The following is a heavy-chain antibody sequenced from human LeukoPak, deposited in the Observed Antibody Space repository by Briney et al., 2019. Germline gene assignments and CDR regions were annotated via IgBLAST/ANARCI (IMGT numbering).Heavy chain of an antibody. CDR2: ISYDGSNK. D-gene: IGHD3-22*01. Sequence: GRSLRLSCAASGFTFSSYGMHWVRQAPGKGLEWVAVISYDGSNKYYADSVKGRFTISRDNSKNTLYLQMNSLRAEDTAVCYCAKDESYDSSGYSDYWGQGTLVTVSS. CDR3: AKDESYDSSGYSDY. J-gene: IGHJ4*02. CDR1: GFTFSSYG. V-gene: IGHV3-30*18.